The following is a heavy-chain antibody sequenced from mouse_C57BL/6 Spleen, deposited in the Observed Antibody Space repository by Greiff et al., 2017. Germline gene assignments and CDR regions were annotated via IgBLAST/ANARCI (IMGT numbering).Heavy chain of an antibody. CDR3: AVMRGYYGSFDY. Sequence: EVQRVESGPGLVKPSQSLSLTCSVTGYSITSGYYWNWIRQFPGNKLEWMGYISYDGSNNYNPSLKNRISITRDTSKNQFFLKLNSVTTEDTATYYCAVMRGYYGSFDYWGQGTTLTVSS. V-gene: IGHV3-6*01. D-gene: IGHD1-1*01. CDR2: ISYDGSN. CDR1: GYSITSGYY. J-gene: IGHJ2*01.